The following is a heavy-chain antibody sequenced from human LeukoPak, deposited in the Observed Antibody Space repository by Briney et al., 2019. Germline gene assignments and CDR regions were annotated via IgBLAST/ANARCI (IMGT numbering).Heavy chain of an antibody. J-gene: IGHJ4*02. CDR1: GYSISSGYY. CDR2: IYYSGST. Sequence: SETLSLTCTVSGYSISSGYYWGWIRQPPGKGLEWIGSIYYSGSTYYNPSLKSRVTISVDTSKNQFSLKLSSVTAADTAVYYCARGCSGGSCSRSRFDYWGQGTLVTVSS. CDR3: ARGCSGGSCSRSRFDY. V-gene: IGHV4-38-2*02. D-gene: IGHD2-15*01.